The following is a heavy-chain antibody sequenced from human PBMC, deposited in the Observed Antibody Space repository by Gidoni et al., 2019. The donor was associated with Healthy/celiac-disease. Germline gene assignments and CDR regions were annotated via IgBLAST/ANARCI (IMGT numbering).Heavy chain of an antibody. J-gene: IGHJ4*02. CDR2: ISYDGSNK. CDR3: AREGSSWYLDY. V-gene: IGHV3-30-3*01. CDR1: GFTFSSYA. Sequence: QVQLVESVGGVVQPGRSLRLSCAASGFTFSSYAMHWVRQAPGKGLEWVAVISYDGSNKYYADSVKGRFTISRDNPKNTLYLQMNSLRAEDTAVYYCAREGSSWYLDYWGQGTLVTVSS. D-gene: IGHD6-13*01.